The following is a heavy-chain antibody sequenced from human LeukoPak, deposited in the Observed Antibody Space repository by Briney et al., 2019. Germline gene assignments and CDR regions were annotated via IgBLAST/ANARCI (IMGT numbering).Heavy chain of an antibody. CDR2: IYHSGST. Sequence: PSETLSLTCTVSGGSISSGGYYWSWIRQPPGKGLEWIGYIYHSGSTYYNPSLKSRVTISVDRSKNQFSLKLSSVTAADTAVYYCARRFHRDNWFDPWGQGTLVTVSS. J-gene: IGHJ5*02. CDR1: GGSISSGGYY. CDR3: ARRFHRDNWFDP. V-gene: IGHV4-30-2*01.